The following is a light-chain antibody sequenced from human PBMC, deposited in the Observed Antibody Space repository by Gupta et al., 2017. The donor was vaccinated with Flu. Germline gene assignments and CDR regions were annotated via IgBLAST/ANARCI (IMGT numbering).Light chain of an antibody. J-gene: IGLJ1*01. CDR2: CNA. CDR3: QYSDSGMRGKV. CDR1: SPNIGAAFD. Sequence: QSVLTPPPSVSGAPGQSVTIPCTGSSPNIGAAFDVPWYQQPPSGEPKRLVICNANRPSGVSGRCSCYKAGTYASRDINGLQAEEEADDYCQYSDSGMRGKVFGTGTKVTVL. V-gene: IGLV1-40*01.